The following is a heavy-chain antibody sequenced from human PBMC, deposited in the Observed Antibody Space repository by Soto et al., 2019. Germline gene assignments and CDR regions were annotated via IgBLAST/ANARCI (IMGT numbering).Heavy chain of an antibody. D-gene: IGHD2-2*01. CDR1: GFTFSSYG. Sequence: GGSLRLSCAASGFTFSSYGMHWVRQAPGKGLEWVAVIWYDGSNKYYADSVKGRFTISRDNSKNTLYLQMNSLRAEDTAVYYCARDLQPVWYQLLPSNYYYYGMDVWGQGTTVTVSS. V-gene: IGHV3-33*01. CDR3: ARDLQPVWYQLLPSNYYYYGMDV. CDR2: IWYDGSNK. J-gene: IGHJ6*02.